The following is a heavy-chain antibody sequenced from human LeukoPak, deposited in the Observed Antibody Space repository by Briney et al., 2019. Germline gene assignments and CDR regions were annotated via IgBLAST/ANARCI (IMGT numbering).Heavy chain of an antibody. Sequence: GGSLRLSCAASGFTFSSYWMSWVRQAPGKGLEWVANIKQDGSEKYYVDSVKGRFTISRDNAKNSLYLQMNSLRAEDTAVYYCAREHYGSGSCFDCWGQGTLVTVSS. V-gene: IGHV3-7*01. J-gene: IGHJ4*02. CDR3: AREHYGSGSCFDC. CDR2: IKQDGSEK. CDR1: GFTFSSYW. D-gene: IGHD3-10*01.